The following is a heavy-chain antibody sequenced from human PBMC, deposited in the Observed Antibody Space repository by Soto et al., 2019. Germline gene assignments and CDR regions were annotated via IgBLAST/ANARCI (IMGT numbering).Heavy chain of an antibody. D-gene: IGHD4-17*01. CDR1: GGTFSSYA. CDR3: ARARFTVTHYYYGMDV. Sequence: SVKVSCKASGGTFSSYAISWVRQAPGQGLEWMGGIIPIFGTANYAQKFQGRVTITADKSTSTANMELSSLRSEDTAVYYCARARFTVTHYYYGMDVWGQGTTVTVSS. CDR2: IIPIFGTA. J-gene: IGHJ6*02. V-gene: IGHV1-69*06.